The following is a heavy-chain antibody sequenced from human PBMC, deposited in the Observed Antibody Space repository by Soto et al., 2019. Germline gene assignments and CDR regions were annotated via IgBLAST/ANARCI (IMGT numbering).Heavy chain of an antibody. Sequence: QVHLVESGGGVVQPGGSLRLSCAASASIFKGHGMHWVRRAPGKGLEWVAIIRYDGSDEHYGDSVKGRFTISRDNSKNMLYLQMNSLRAEDTAVYYCARDGVGATTFFGFLDYWGQGTLVTVSS. J-gene: IGHJ4*02. CDR2: IRYDGSDE. CDR3: ARDGVGATTFFGFLDY. D-gene: IGHD1-26*01. V-gene: IGHV3-33*08. CDR1: ASIFKGHG.